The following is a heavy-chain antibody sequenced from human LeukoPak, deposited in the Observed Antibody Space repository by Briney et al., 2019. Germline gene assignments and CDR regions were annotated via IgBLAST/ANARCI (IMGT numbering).Heavy chain of an antibody. CDR2: IYYSGST. CDR3: ARQRMVRGVITRPKYYFDY. J-gene: IGHJ4*02. V-gene: IGHV4-39*01. D-gene: IGHD3-10*01. CDR1: GGSISSSSYY. Sequence: PSETLSLTCTVSGGSISSSSYYWGWIRQPPGKGLEWIGSIYYSGSTYYNPSLKSRVTISVDTSKNQFPLKLSSVTAADTAVYYCARQRMVRGVITRPKYYFDYWGQGTLVTVSS.